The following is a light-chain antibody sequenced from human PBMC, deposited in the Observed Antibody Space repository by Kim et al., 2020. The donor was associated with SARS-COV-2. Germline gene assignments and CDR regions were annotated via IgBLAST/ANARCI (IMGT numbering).Light chain of an antibody. CDR3: QAWDSSTEV. J-gene: IGLJ1*01. CDR1: KLGDKY. Sequence: SYELTQPPSVSVSPGQTASITCSGDKLGDKYACWYQQKPGQSPVLVIYKDSKRPSGIPERFYGSNSGNTATLTISGTQAMDEADYYCQAWDSSTEVFGTG. V-gene: IGLV3-1*01. CDR2: KDS.